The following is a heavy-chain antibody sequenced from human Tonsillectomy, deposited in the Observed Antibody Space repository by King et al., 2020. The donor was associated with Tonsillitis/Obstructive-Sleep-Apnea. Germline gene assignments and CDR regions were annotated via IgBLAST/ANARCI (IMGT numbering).Heavy chain of an antibody. J-gene: IGHJ3*02. CDR3: AKDLEILVVNDAFDI. CDR2: ISYDGNNK. CDR1: GFTFSSYG. D-gene: IGHD1-26*01. Sequence: VQLVESGGGVVQPGRSLRLSCAASGFTFSSYGMHWVRQAPGKGLEWVALISYDGNNKYYADSVKGRFTISRDNSKNTLYVQLNSLRAEDTAVYYCAKDLEILVVNDAFDIWGQGTMVTVSS. V-gene: IGHV3-30*18.